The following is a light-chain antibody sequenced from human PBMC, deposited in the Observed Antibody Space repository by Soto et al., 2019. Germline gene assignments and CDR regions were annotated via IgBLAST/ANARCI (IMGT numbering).Light chain of an antibody. CDR1: QSIGVW. CDR3: GT. Sequence: EIKMKQSPSTLSSSEGERVTITCRASQSIGVWLAWYQQKPGRAPKLLIYDASTLQRGVPSRFSGSGSGTEFTLNISSLQPEDFATFSSGTFGQGTKVDIK. CDR2: DAS. J-gene: IGKJ1*01. V-gene: IGKV1-5*01.